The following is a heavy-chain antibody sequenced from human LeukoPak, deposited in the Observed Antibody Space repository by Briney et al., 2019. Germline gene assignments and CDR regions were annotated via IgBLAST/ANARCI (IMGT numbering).Heavy chain of an antibody. V-gene: IGHV5-51*01. CDR2: IYPGDSDT. CDR3: ARNREYSSSPAGYWFDP. CDR1: GSRFTSYW. D-gene: IGHD6-6*01. J-gene: IGHJ5*02. Sequence: GPSLKISSKGSGSRFTSYWIGWVRQMPGKGLEWMGIIYPGDSDTRYSPSFQGQVTISADKSISTAYLQWSSLKASDTAMYYCARNREYSSSPAGYWFDPWGQGTLVTVSS.